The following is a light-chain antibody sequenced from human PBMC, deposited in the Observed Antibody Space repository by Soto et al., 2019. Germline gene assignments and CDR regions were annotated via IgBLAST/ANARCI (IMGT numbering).Light chain of an antibody. CDR3: QQYGSSTIT. V-gene: IGKV3-20*01. CDR1: QSVSSTY. CDR2: GAS. J-gene: IGKJ5*01. Sequence: IVLTQSPGPLSLSAGERATLSCRASQSVSSTYLAWYQQRPGQAPRLLIYGASNRAPGIPDRFSGIGSATDFTLTISRLENEDCAVYYGQQYGSSTITFGQGTRLEIK.